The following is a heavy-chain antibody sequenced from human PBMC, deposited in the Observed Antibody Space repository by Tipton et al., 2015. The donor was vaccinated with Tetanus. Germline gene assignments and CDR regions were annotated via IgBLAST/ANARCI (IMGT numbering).Heavy chain of an antibody. CDR2: ISYDGSNK. J-gene: IGHJ4*02. CDR1: GFTFSSYA. CDR3: ARGWSECSSWSCSPFDS. D-gene: IGHD2-2*01. V-gene: IGHV3-30-3*01. Sequence: SLRLSCAASGFTFSSYAMHWVRQAPGKGLEWVAVISYDGSNKYYADSVKGRFTISRDNSKNTLYLQMNSLRAEDTAVYYCARGWSECSSWSCSPFDSWGQGTLVTVSS.